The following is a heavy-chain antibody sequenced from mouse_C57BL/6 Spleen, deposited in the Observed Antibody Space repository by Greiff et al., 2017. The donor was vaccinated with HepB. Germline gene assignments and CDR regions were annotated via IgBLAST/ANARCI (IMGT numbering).Heavy chain of an antibody. CDR3: ARYDGYPYWYFDV. J-gene: IGHJ1*03. CDR2: IYPGDGDT. CDR1: GYAFSSYW. V-gene: IGHV1-80*01. D-gene: IGHD2-3*01. Sequence: QVQLKESGAELVKPGASVKISCKASGYAFSSYWMNWVKQRPGKGLEWIGQIYPGDGDTNYNGKFKGKATLTADKSSSTAYMQLSSLTSEDSAVYFCARYDGYPYWYFDVWGTGTTVTVSS.